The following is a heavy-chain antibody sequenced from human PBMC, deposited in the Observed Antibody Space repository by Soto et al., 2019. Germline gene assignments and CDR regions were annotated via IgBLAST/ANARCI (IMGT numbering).Heavy chain of an antibody. J-gene: IGHJ4*02. CDR2: IYYSGST. D-gene: IGHD3-22*01. V-gene: IGHV4-59*01. Sequence: SLTCTVSGGSISSYYWSWIRQPPGKGLEWIGYIYYSGSTNYNPSLKSRVTISVDTSKNQFSLKLSSVTAADTAVYYCAGGDYYDSSGAVDYWGQGTLVTVSS. CDR3: AGGDYYDSSGAVDY. CDR1: GGSISSYY.